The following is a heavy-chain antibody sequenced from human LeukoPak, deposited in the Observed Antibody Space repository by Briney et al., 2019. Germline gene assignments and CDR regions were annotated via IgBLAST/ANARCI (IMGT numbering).Heavy chain of an antibody. CDR2: ISAYNGNT. D-gene: IGHD3-22*01. CDR1: GYTFSSYG. Sequence: ASVKVSCKASGYTFSSYGISWVRQAPGQGLEWMGWISAYNGNTNYAQKLQGRVTMTTDTSTSTAYMELRSLRSDDTAVYYCAAGNYYDSSGYYHLGYFDYWGQGTLVTVSS. J-gene: IGHJ4*02. CDR3: AAGNYYDSSGYYHLGYFDY. V-gene: IGHV1-18*01.